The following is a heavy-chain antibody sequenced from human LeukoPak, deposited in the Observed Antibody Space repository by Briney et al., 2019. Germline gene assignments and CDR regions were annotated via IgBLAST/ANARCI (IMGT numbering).Heavy chain of an antibody. D-gene: IGHD2/OR15-2a*01. CDR2: ISAYNGNT. J-gene: IGHJ4*02. CDR1: GYTFTTYG. CDR3: ARGLLLWY. Sequence: ASVKVSCKASTSGYTFTTYGISWVRQAPGQGLEWMGWISAYNGNTNSAQNLQGRVTMTTDTSASTAYMELSSLRSEDTAVYYCARGLLLWYWGQGTLVTVSS. V-gene: IGHV1-18*01.